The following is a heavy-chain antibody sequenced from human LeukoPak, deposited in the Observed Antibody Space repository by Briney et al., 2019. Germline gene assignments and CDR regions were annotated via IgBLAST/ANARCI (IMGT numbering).Heavy chain of an antibody. Sequence: SSETLSLTCTVSGGSISSSSYYWGWIRQPPGKGLEWIGSIYYSGSTHYNPSLKSRVTISVDTSKNQFSLKLSSVTAADTAVYYCATALAARPYYYYYMDVWGKGTTVTVSS. CDR1: GGSISSSSYY. D-gene: IGHD6-6*01. CDR2: IYYSGST. CDR3: ATALAARPYYYYYMDV. J-gene: IGHJ6*03. V-gene: IGHV4-39*07.